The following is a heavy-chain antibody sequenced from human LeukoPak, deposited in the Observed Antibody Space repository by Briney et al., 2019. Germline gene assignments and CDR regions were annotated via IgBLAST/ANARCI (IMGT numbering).Heavy chain of an antibody. V-gene: IGHV1-69*13. CDR1: GGTFSTSA. Sequence: SVKVSCKASGGTFSTSALNWVRQAPGQGLEWMGGIIPLFRTAKYVRKFQGRVTITADESTTTAYMEVSSMRSDDTAVYYCARASNTGWFYFDYWGQGTLVTVSS. CDR2: IIPLFRTA. J-gene: IGHJ4*02. D-gene: IGHD6-19*01. CDR3: ARASNTGWFYFDY.